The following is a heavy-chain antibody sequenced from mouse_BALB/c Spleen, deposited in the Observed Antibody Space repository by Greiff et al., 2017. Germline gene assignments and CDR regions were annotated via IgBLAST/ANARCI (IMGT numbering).Heavy chain of an antibody. CDR2: IWGGGST. V-gene: IGHV2-6-4*01. J-gene: IGHJ1*01. CDR3: ARNPLYYGSEDWYFDV. D-gene: IGHD1-1*01. Sequence: VKLMESGPGLVAPSQSLSITCTVSGFSLSRYSVHWVRQPPGKGLEWLGMIWGGGSTDYNSALKSRLSISKDNSKSQVFLKMNSLQTDDTAMYYCARNPLYYGSEDWYFDVWGAGTTVTVSS. CDR1: GFSLSRYS.